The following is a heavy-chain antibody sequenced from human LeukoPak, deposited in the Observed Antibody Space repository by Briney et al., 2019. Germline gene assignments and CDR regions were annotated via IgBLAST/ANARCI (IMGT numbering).Heavy chain of an antibody. CDR1: GFTFSTYN. V-gene: IGHV3-48*01. CDR3: ARGGYYVY. J-gene: IGHJ4*02. D-gene: IGHD3-22*01. Sequence: GGSLRLSCAASGFTFSTYNMNWVRQAPGKGLEWVSYISSGGSSIYYPDSVKGRFTISRDNSKNTLYLQMGSLRAEDMAVYYCARGGYYVYWGQGTLVTVSS. CDR2: ISSGGSSI.